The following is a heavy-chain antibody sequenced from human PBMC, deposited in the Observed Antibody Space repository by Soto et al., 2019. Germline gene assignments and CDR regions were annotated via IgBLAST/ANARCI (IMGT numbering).Heavy chain of an antibody. Sequence: SVKVSCKASGGTFSSYTISWVRQAPGQGLEWMGRIIPVLGIANYAQKCQGRVRNPAATSTSTASLYLPINSLRAEDTALYHCASISSWSRDAFDIWGQGTMVPVS. V-gene: IGHV1-69*02. J-gene: IGHJ3*02. CDR1: GGTFSSYT. CDR2: IIPVLGIA. CDR3: ASISSWSRDAFDI. D-gene: IGHD6-13*01.